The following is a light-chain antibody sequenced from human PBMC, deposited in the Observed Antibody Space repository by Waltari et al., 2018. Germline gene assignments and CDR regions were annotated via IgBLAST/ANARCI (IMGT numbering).Light chain of an antibody. Sequence: QSPLTQPASVSGSPGQSITIPCTGTSSDLGGYTYVSWYQQHPGKAPRLMIYDVSDRPSGVSNRFSGSKSGNTASLTISGLQAEDEADYYCSSYASGNTLFGGGTKLTVL. J-gene: IGLJ2*01. CDR2: DVS. CDR1: SSDLGGYTY. V-gene: IGLV2-14*03. CDR3: SSYASGNTL.